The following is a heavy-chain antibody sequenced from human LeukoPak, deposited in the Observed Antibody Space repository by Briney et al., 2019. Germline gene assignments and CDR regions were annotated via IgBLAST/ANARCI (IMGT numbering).Heavy chain of an antibody. CDR1: GFTFGSYA. CDR2: FSGSGNT. Sequence: GGSLRLSCAASGFTFGSYAMTWVRQAPGKGLEWVSAFSGSGNTYYADSVKGRFTISRDNSKNTLYLQMNSLRAEDTAIYYCAKDKGFASTNAFDIWGQGTMVTVSS. V-gene: IGHV3-23*01. CDR3: AKDKGFASTNAFDI. J-gene: IGHJ3*02. D-gene: IGHD3-16*01.